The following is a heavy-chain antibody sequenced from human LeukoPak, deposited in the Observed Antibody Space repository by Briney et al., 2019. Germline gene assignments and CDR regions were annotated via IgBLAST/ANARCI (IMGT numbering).Heavy chain of an antibody. D-gene: IGHD3-9*01. CDR2: IYYSGST. J-gene: IGHJ5*02. V-gene: IGHV4-39*07. Sequence: SSETLSLTCTVSGGSISSSSYYWGWIRQPPGKGLEWIGSIYYSGSTYYNPSLKSRVTISVDTSKNQFSLKLSSVTAADTAVYYCARVVAMYYDILTGPNNWFDPWGQGTLVTVSS. CDR1: GGSISSSSYY. CDR3: ARVVAMYYDILTGPNNWFDP.